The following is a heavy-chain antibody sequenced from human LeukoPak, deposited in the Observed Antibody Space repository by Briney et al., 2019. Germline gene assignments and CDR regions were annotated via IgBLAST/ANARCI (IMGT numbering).Heavy chain of an antibody. CDR3: VRENHGSFDY. CDR1: GFSFSTYY. V-gene: IGHV3-21*01. D-gene: IGHD1-14*01. J-gene: IGHJ4*02. Sequence: PGGSLRLSCAASGFSFSTYYVNWVRQAPGKGLEWVSCISSSSTYICYSDSVRGRFAISRDNAKNSLYLQMNSLRAEDTAVYYCVRENHGSFDYWGQGSLVTVSS. CDR2: ISSSSTYI.